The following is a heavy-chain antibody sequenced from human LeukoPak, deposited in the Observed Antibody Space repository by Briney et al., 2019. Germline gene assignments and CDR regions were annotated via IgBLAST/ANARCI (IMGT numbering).Heavy chain of an antibody. J-gene: IGHJ4*02. CDR2: VDPEDGET. V-gene: IGHV1-69-2*01. D-gene: IGHD3-22*01. CDR1: GYTFTGYY. Sequence: ASVKVSCKASGYTFTGYYMHWVQQAPGKGLEWMGLVDPEDGETIYAEKFQGRVTITADTSTDTAYMELSSLRSEDTAVYYCATVTRYYYDSSGYYYWGQGTLVTVSS. CDR3: ATVTRYYYDSSGYYY.